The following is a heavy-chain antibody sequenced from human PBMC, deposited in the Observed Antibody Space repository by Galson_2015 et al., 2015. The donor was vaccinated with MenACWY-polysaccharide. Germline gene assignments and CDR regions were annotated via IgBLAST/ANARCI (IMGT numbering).Heavy chain of an antibody. CDR1: GFTFSSYW. D-gene: IGHD3-10*01. J-gene: IGHJ4*02. CDR2: IKQDGSEK. Sequence: SLRLSCAASGFTFSSYWMSWVRQAPGKGLEWVANIKQDGSEKYYVDSVKGRFTISRDNAKNSLYLQMNSLRAEDTAVYYCARLYVSGSYYNGQSNGPIDYRCQGTLVTVSS. CDR3: ARLYVSGSYYNGQSNGPIDY. V-gene: IGHV3-7*01.